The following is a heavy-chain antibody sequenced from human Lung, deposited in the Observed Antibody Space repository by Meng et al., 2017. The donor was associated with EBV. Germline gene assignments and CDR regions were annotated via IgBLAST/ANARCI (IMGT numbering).Heavy chain of an antibody. V-gene: IGHV4-34*01. J-gene: IGHJ4*02. D-gene: IGHD2-2*01. Sequence: QVQPQEGGAGLLKPSATLSPTCGVSGRSFSSSYWSWIRQPPGKGLEWIGQINYSGITNYNPSLKSRVTISVDTSKNQFSLSLNSVTAADTAVYYCARGGTSSAPFDYWGQGTLVTVSS. CDR3: ARGGTSSAPFDY. CDR2: INYSGIT. CDR1: GRSFSSSY.